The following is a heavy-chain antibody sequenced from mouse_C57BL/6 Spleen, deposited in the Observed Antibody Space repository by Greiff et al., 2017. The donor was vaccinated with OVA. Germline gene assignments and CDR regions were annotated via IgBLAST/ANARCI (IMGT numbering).Heavy chain of an antibody. J-gene: IGHJ4*01. CDR2: ISYDGSN. CDR3: ARGRRNAMDY. V-gene: IGHV3-6*01. CDR1: GYSITSGYY. Sequence: EVKLMESGPGLVKPSQSLSLTCSVTGYSITSGYYWNWIRQFPGNKLEWMGYISYDGSNNYNPSLKNRISITRDTSKNQLFLKLNSVTTEDTATYYCARGRRNAMDYWGQGTSVTVSS.